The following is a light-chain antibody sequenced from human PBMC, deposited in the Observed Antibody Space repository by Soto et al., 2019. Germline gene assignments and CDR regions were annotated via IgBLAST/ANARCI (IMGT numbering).Light chain of an antibody. Sequence: DIQMTQSPSSLSASVGDRVTITCQASQDITICLNWYQQKPGKAPKLLIYDATNLETGVPSRFSGSGSGTDFTFTISNLKPEDVATYYCHQYDSLPPFTFGPGTTVDIK. J-gene: IGKJ3*01. CDR2: DAT. V-gene: IGKV1-33*01. CDR3: HQYDSLPPFT. CDR1: QDITIC.